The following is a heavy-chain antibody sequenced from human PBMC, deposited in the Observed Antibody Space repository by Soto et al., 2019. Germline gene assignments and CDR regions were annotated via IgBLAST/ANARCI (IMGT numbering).Heavy chain of an antibody. D-gene: IGHD3-10*01. CDR3: VRPLSSGRNYGKDV. V-gene: IGHV3-53*01. J-gene: IGHJ6*02. CDR2: IYYNGTT. Sequence: GSLRLSCAASGLTVFDNYMILVRHAAWMGLEWVSAIYYNGTTYYADSVKGRFTISRDTSKNTLSLQMDSLRVEDTAVYYCVRPLSSGRNYGKDVWGQGTTVTVSS. CDR1: GLTVFDNY.